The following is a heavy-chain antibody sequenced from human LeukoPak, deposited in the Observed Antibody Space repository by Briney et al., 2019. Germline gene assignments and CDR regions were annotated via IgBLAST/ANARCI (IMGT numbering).Heavy chain of an antibody. CDR1: GGSISSYY. CDR2: IYTSGST. D-gene: IGHD4-17*01. Sequence: SETLSLTCTVSGGSISSYYWSWIRQPAGKGLEWIGRIYTSGSTNYNPSLKSRVTMSVDTSKDQFSLKLSSVTAADTAVYYCARDSDYGDYGADVGDAFDIWGQGTMVTVSS. J-gene: IGHJ3*02. V-gene: IGHV4-4*07. CDR3: ARDSDYGDYGADVGDAFDI.